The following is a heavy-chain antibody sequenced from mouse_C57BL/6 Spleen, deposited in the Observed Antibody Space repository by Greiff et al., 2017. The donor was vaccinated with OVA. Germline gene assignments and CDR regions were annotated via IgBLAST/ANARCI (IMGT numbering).Heavy chain of an antibody. Sequence: QVQLKESGPGLVAPSQSLSITCTVSGFSLTSYGVHWVGQPPGKGLEWLVVIWSDGSTTYNSALKSKLSISKDNSNSQVFLKMNSLQTDDTAMYYCARHDHPYYAMDYWGQGTSVTVSS. CDR1: GFSLTSYG. CDR3: ARHDHPYYAMDY. J-gene: IGHJ4*01. CDR2: IWSDGST. V-gene: IGHV2-6-1*01.